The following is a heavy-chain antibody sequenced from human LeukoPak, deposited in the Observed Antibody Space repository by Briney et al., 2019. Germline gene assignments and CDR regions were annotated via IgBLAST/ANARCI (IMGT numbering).Heavy chain of an antibody. CDR2: ISYDRSDK. J-gene: IGHJ4*02. CDR1: GFTFSSYG. Sequence: PGRSLRLSCAASGFTFSSYGMHWVRQAPGKGLEWVAVISYDRSDKYYADSVKGRFTISRDNSKNTLYLQMNSLRAEDTAVYYCAKIRVIFNWNYAYYFDYWGQGSLVTVSS. V-gene: IGHV3-30*18. CDR3: AKIRVIFNWNYAYYFDY. D-gene: IGHD1-7*01.